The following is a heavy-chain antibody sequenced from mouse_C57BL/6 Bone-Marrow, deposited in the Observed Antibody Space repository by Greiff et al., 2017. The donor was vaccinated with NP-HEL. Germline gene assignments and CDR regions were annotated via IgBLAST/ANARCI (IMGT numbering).Heavy chain of an antibody. Sequence: QVQLQQSGPELVKPGASVKISCKASGYAFSSSWMNWVKQRPGKGLEWIGRIYPGDGDTNYNGKFKGKATLTADKSSSTAYMQLSSLTSEDSAVYFCARCGYFLYAMDYWGQGTSVTVSA. V-gene: IGHV1-82*01. CDR2: IYPGDGDT. CDR3: ARCGYFLYAMDY. CDR1: GYAFSSSW. J-gene: IGHJ4*01. D-gene: IGHD2-3*01.